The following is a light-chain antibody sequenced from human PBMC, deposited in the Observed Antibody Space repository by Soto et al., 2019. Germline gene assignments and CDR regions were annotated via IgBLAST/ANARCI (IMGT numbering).Light chain of an antibody. CDR3: SSYTSSSTLNVV. CDR2: DVS. J-gene: IGLJ2*01. CDR1: SSDVGGYNY. V-gene: IGLV2-14*01. Sequence: QSALTQPASVSASPGQSITISCTGTSSDVGGYNYVSWYQQHPGKAPKLMIYDVSNRPSGVSNRFSGSKSGNTASLTISGLQAEDEADYYCSSYTSSSTLNVVFGGGTKVTVL.